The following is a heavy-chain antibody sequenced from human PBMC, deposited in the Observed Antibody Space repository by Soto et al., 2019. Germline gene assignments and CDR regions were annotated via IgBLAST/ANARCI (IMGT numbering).Heavy chain of an antibody. CDR2: IIPIFGTA. CDR3: ARDSSGYYYFDY. D-gene: IGHD3-22*01. J-gene: IGHJ4*02. Sequence: SVKVSCKASGVTFSSYAISWVRQAPGQGLEWMGGIIPIFGTANYAQKFQGRVTITADESTSTAYMELSSLRSEDTAVYYCARDSSGYYYFDYWGQGTLVTVSS. CDR1: GVTFSSYA. V-gene: IGHV1-69*13.